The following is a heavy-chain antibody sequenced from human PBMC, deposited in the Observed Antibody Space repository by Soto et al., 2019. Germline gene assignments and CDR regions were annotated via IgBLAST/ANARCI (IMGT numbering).Heavy chain of an antibody. J-gene: IGHJ6*02. Sequence: LNSLSTPSFYRLYTDLISSLRQFTGKYMEWIGIVYPRDSDTRYSPSFQGQVTISAEKSISTAYLQWSSLKASDTAMFYCARRVTGDRYYYYCMDVWGQGTTVTVS. D-gene: IGHD7-27*01. CDR3: ARRVTGDRYYYYCMDV. CDR2: VYPRDSDT. V-gene: IGHV5-51*01. CDR1: FYRLYTDL.